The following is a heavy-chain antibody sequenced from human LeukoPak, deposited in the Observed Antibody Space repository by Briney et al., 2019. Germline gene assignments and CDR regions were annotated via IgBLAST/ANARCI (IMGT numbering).Heavy chain of an antibody. CDR3: ARLVGATTFGDY. V-gene: IGHV1-2*02. CDR1: GYTFTGYY. D-gene: IGHD1-26*01. J-gene: IGHJ4*02. CDR2: INPNRGGT. Sequence: ASVKVSCKASGYTFTGYYMHWVRQAPGQGLEWMGWINPNRGGTNYAQKFQGRVTMTRDTSISTAYMELSRLRSDDTAVYYWARLVGATTFGDYWGQGTLVTVSS.